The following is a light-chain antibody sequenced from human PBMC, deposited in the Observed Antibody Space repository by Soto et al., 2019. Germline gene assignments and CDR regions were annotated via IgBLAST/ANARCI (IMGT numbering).Light chain of an antibody. V-gene: IGKV1-13*02. J-gene: IGKJ4*01. Sequence: QSPSALSASVGDRVTITCRASQCIGSALAWYQQKPGKAPKLLIYDASSLESGVPSRFSGSGSGTDFTLTISSLQPEDFATYYCQQFNVFGGGTKVDIK. CDR3: QQFNV. CDR2: DAS. CDR1: QCIGSA.